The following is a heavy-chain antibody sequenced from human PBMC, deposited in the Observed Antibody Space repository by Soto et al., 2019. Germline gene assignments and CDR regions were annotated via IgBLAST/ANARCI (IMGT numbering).Heavy chain of an antibody. Sequence: QVQLQESGPGLVEPSGTLSLTCGVSGGTIRSPDWWTWVRQPPGKGLEWIGEIFQSGSTNYTPSRESRVTISVDKSKNQFSLTLTSVTAADTAVYFCARGRGRYSSGWSWFDPWGQGILVTVSS. D-gene: IGHD6-19*01. V-gene: IGHV4-4*02. J-gene: IGHJ5*02. CDR3: ARGRGRYSSGWSWFDP. CDR2: IFQSGST. CDR1: GGTIRSPDW.